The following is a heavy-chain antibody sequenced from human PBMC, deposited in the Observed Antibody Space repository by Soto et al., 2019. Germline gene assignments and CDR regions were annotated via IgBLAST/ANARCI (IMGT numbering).Heavy chain of an antibody. CDR1: GGSISSSSYY. J-gene: IGHJ4*02. Sequence: SETLSLTCTVSGGSISSSSYYWGWIRQPPGKGLEWIGSIYYSGSTYYNPSLKSRVTISVDTSKNQFSLKLSSVTAADTAVYYCARHLPRYSGSYLFDYWGQGTLVTVSS. CDR3: ARHLPRYSGSYLFDY. CDR2: IYYSGST. D-gene: IGHD1-26*01. V-gene: IGHV4-39*01.